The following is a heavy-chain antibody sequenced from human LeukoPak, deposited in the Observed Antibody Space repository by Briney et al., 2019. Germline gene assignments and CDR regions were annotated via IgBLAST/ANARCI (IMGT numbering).Heavy chain of an antibody. Sequence: GGSLRLSCAASGFTFSSYGMHWVRQAPGKGLEWVAVISYDGSNKYYADSVKGRFTISRDNSKNMLYLQMNSLRAEDTAVYYCARNWGIAVAGPDFLDYWGQGTLVTVSS. CDR1: GFTFSSYG. J-gene: IGHJ4*02. D-gene: IGHD6-19*01. CDR3: ARNWGIAVAGPDFLDY. CDR2: ISYDGSNK. V-gene: IGHV3-30*03.